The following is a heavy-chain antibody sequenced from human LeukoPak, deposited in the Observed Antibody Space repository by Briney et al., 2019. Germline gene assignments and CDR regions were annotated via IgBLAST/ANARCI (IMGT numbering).Heavy chain of an antibody. CDR3: ARDKYSSRLDY. D-gene: IGHD6-13*01. CDR2: ISSRSSYI. J-gene: IGHJ4*02. V-gene: IGHV3-21*01. CDR1: GFTFSSYT. Sequence: GGSLRLSCAASGFTFSSYTMNWVRQAPGKGLEWVSSISSRSSYIYYADSVKGRFTISRDNPKNTLYLQMNSLRAEDTAVYYCARDKYSSRLDYWGQGTLVTVSS.